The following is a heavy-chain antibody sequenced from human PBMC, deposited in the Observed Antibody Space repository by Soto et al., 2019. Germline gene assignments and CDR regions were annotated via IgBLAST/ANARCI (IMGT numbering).Heavy chain of an antibody. Sequence: EEQILESGGGLVHPGGSLSLSCAASGFLISANAMSWVRQAPGGGLEWVSTISGSAGVAFYADSVKGRFIISRDISRNTLYLQLSTLRADEMARYYSVKGSVWTWFDPWGQGSLVTVSS. CDR3: VKGSVWTWFDP. CDR2: ISGSAGVA. CDR1: GFLISANA. J-gene: IGHJ5*02. D-gene: IGHD2-21*01. V-gene: IGHV3-23*01.